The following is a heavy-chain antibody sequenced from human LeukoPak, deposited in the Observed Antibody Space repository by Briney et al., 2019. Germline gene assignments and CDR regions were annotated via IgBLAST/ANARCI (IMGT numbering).Heavy chain of an antibody. V-gene: IGHV3-30*02. CDR1: GFTFSSYG. Sequence: PGGSLRLSCAASGFTFSSYGMHWVRQAPGKGLEWVAFIRYDGSNKYYADSVKGRFTISRDNSKNTLYLQMNSLRAEDTAVYYCASLSGYYPASDYWGQGTLATVSS. D-gene: IGHD3-22*01. CDR3: ASLSGYYPASDY. J-gene: IGHJ4*02. CDR2: IRYDGSNK.